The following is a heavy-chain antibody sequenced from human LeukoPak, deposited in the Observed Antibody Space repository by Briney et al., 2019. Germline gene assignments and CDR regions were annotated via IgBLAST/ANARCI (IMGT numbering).Heavy chain of an antibody. CDR2: IYAGGDT. CDR3: ARDSTTLGESYDY. CDR1: GFTVTTHY. Sequence: GGSLRLSCAASGFTVTTHYMTWVRQAPGKGLEWVSVIYAGGDTYYADSVKGRFTISRDNAKNSLYLQLNSLRAEDTALYYCARDSTTLGESYDYWGQGTLVTVSS. J-gene: IGHJ4*02. D-gene: IGHD3-10*01. V-gene: IGHV3-66*01.